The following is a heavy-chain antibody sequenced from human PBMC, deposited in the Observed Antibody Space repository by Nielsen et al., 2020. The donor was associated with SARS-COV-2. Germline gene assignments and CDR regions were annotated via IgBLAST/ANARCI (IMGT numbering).Heavy chain of an antibody. CDR2: INSDGSST. Sequence: GGSLRLSCAASGFTFSSYEMSWVRQAPGKGLVWVSRINSDGSSTSYADSVKGRFTISRDNAKNTLYLQMNSLRAEDTAVYYCVRGLQVPNGLAHRWGQGTLVTVSS. V-gene: IGHV3-74*01. CDR1: GFTFSSYE. CDR3: VRGLQVPNGLAHR. D-gene: IGHD3-16*01. J-gene: IGHJ4*02.